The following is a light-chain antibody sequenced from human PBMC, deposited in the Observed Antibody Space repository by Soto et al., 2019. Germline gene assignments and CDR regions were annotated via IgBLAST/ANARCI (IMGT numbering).Light chain of an antibody. J-gene: IGKJ4*01. Sequence: DIQMSQSPSSVSASVGDRVTITCRASQGISSWLAWYQHKPGRAPNLLIYAASTLQSGVPSRFSGSGSGTDVTLTISSLQPEDSATYYCQQANSFPLTVVGGTKVDIK. V-gene: IGKV1-12*01. CDR2: AAS. CDR3: QQANSFPLT. CDR1: QGISSW.